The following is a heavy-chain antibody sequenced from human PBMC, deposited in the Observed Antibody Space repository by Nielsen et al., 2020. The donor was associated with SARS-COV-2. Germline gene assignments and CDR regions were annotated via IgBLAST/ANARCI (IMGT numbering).Heavy chain of an antibody. CDR1: GFTFSSYA. CDR2: ISGSGGST. J-gene: IGHJ4*02. D-gene: IGHD4-17*01. V-gene: IGHV3-23*01. CDR3: ASLGTTVTRTDDY. Sequence: GESLKISCAASGFTFSSYAMSWVRQAPGKGLEWVSAISGSGGSTYYADSVKGRFTISRDNSKNTLYLQMNSLRAEDTAVYYCASLGTTVTRTDDYWGQGTLVTVSS.